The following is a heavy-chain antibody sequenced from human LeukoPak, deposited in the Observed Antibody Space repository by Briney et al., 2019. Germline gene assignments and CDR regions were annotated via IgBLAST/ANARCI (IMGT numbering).Heavy chain of an antibody. J-gene: IGHJ6*03. Sequence: ASVKVSCKASGYTFTSYGISWVRQAPGQGLEWMGWISAYNGNTNYAQKLQGRVTMTTDTSTSTAYMELRSLRSDDTAVYYCAREPWDFWSGYMNHYYYMDVWGKGTTVTVSS. CDR1: GYTFTSYG. CDR2: ISAYNGNT. CDR3: AREPWDFWSGYMNHYYYMDV. D-gene: IGHD3-3*01. V-gene: IGHV1-18*01.